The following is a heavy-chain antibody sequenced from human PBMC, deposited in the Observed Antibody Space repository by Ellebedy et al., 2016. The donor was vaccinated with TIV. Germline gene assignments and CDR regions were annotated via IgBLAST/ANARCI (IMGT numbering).Heavy chain of an antibody. D-gene: IGHD1-26*01. J-gene: IGHJ4*02. CDR2: IKYDGGER. CDR3: AKGDGIPSFDY. V-gene: IGHV3-7*03. Sequence: PGGSLRLSCAASGFTFSTYWMSWVRQAPGKGLEWVANIKYDGGERYYVASVRGRFTISRDNAETSLYLQMNSLRAEDTAVYYCAKGDGIPSFDYWGQGTLVTVSS. CDR1: GFTFSTYW.